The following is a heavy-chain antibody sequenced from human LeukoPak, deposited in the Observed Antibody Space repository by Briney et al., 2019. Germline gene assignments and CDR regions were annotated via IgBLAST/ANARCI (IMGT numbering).Heavy chain of an antibody. CDR3: ARQPPYSYAIDAFDI. Sequence: SETLSLTCTVSGGSISTYYWNWIRQPPGKGLEWIGYIYYSGSTNYNPSLKSRVTISVDTSKNQFSLKLSSVTAADTAVFYCARQPPYSYAIDAFDIWGQGTMVTVSS. CDR2: IYYSGST. J-gene: IGHJ3*02. V-gene: IGHV4-59*08. CDR1: GGSISTYY. D-gene: IGHD5-18*01.